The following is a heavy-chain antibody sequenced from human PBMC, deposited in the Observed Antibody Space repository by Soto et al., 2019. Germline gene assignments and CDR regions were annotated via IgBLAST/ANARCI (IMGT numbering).Heavy chain of an antibody. CDR2: ISPDGSVT. D-gene: IGHD3-10*01. V-gene: IGHV3-7*04. CDR3: ARWIRGTPDS. Sequence: GGSLRLSCAASGFTFSTYWMGWVRQAPGKGLEWVANISPDGSVTYYVDSMKGRFIISRDNAKNSLYLQVNSLRAEDTAVYYCARWIRGTPDSWGQGTLVTVSS. CDR1: GFTFSTYW. J-gene: IGHJ5*01.